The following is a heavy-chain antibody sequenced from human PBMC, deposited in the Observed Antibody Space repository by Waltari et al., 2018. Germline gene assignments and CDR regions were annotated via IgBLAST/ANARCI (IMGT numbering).Heavy chain of an antibody. V-gene: IGHV6-1*01. Sequence: QVQLQQSGPGLVKPSQTLSLTCAISGDSVSSINTAWNWIRQSPSRGLEWLGRTYDRCKWYNDYAVSVKGRITINPDTSKNQFSLQLNSVTPEDMAVYYCARGGGSYPHWFDPWGQGTLVTVSS. CDR3: ARGGGSYPHWFDP. D-gene: IGHD1-26*01. J-gene: IGHJ5*02. CDR1: GDSVSSINTA. CDR2: TYDRCKWYN.